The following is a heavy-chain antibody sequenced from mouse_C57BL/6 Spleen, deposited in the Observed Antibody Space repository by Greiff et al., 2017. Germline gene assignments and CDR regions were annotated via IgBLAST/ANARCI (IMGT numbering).Heavy chain of an antibody. CDR2: INPSNGGT. D-gene: IGHD3-2*02. CDR1: GYTFTSYW. J-gene: IGHJ3*01. Sequence: VQLQQPGTELVKPGASVKLSCKASGYTFTSYWMHWVKQRPGHGLEWIGNINPSNGGTNYNEKFKSKATLTVDKSSSTAYMQLSSLTSEDSGVYYCAREGGSGYGGWFAYWGQGTLVTVSA. V-gene: IGHV1-53*01. CDR3: AREGGSGYGGWFAY.